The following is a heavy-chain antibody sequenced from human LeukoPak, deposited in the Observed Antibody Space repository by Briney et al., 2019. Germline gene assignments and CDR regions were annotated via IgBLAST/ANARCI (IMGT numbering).Heavy chain of an antibody. D-gene: IGHD1-26*01. V-gene: IGHV4-4*02. Sequence: PSGTLSLTCTVSGDSINSLDLWSWVRQPPGKGLEWIGEMYLSGTTHSNPSVKSRVTISIDKSKNQFSLKLSSVTAADTAVYYCARRKSVQVGATTYVIGYFQHWGQGTPVTVSS. J-gene: IGHJ1*01. CDR1: GDSINSLDL. CDR2: MYLSGTT. CDR3: ARRKSVQVGATTYVIGYFQH.